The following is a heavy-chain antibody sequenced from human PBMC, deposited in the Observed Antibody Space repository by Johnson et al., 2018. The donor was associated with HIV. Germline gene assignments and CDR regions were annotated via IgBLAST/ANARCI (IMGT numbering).Heavy chain of an antibody. J-gene: IGHJ3*02. CDR2: FSWDSGSI. V-gene: IGHV3-9*01. CDR3: AKDFQSGSSSGWDAFDI. D-gene: IGHD1-26*01. CDR1: GFTFDDYS. Sequence: VQLVESGGGLVQPGRSLRLSCAASGFTFDDYSMHWVRQAPGKGLEWVSGFSWDSGSIGEADSVKGRFTISRDNPKNSLYLQMNSLRAEDTALYYCAKDFQSGSSSGWDAFDIWGQGTMVTVSS.